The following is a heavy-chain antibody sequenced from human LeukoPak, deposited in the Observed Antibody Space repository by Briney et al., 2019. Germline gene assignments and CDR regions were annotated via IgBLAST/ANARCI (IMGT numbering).Heavy chain of an antibody. J-gene: IGHJ4*02. Sequence: GASVKVSCKASGYTFTGYYMHWVRQAPGQGLEWMGWINPNSGGTNYAQKFQGRVTMTRDTSISTAYMELSRLRSDDTAVYYCARETVTAAAPLYYFDYWGQGTLVTVSS. CDR3: ARETVTAAAPLYYFDY. D-gene: IGHD2-2*01. CDR2: INPNSGGT. V-gene: IGHV1-2*02. CDR1: GYTFTGYY.